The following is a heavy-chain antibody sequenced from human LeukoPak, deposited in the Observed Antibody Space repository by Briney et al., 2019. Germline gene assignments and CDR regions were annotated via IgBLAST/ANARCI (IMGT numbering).Heavy chain of an antibody. V-gene: IGHV4-4*09. J-gene: IGHJ6*03. Sequence: SETLSLTCTVSGGSVSSYYWTWIRHPPGKGLEWIGYIYTSGGTNYNPSLSSRVTISVDTSKNQFSLILSSMTAADTAVYYCARRHHYYYYMDVWGKGTTVTVSS. CDR3: ARRHHYYYYMDV. CDR1: GGSVSSYY. CDR2: IYTSGGT.